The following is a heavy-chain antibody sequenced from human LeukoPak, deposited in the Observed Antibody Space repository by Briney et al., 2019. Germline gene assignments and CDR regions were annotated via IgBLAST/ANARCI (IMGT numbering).Heavy chain of an antibody. CDR1: GYTCTSYD. J-gene: IGHJ4*02. V-gene: IGHV1-8*01. Sequence: ASVKVSCKASGYTCTSYDINWVRQATGQGLEWMGWMNPNSGNTGYAQKFQGRVTMTRNTSISTAYMELSSLRSEDTAVYYCARVSRQWLVQHFNYWGQGTLVTVSS. CDR3: ARVSRQWLVQHFNY. D-gene: IGHD6-19*01. CDR2: MNPNSGNT.